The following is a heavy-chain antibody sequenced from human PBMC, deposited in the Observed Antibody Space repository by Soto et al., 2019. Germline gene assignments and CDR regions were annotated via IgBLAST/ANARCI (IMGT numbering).Heavy chain of an antibody. CDR3: ARRTLGSSIGIGDY. CDR1: GCILSSYG. V-gene: IGHV1-18*01. Sequence: QVQLVQSGGEVKKPGASVKVSCKASGCILSSYGISWVRQAPGQGLEWMGCIYGDDGSTDYAQNLLGRVTVTTDTSTSTAYMELRDLRSDDTAVYYCARRTLGSSIGIGDYWGQGVLVTVSS. J-gene: IGHJ4*02. CDR2: IYGDDGST. D-gene: IGHD1-1*01.